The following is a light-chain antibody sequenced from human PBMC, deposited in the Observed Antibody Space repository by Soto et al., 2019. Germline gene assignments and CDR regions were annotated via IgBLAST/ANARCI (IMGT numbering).Light chain of an antibody. Sequence: QLVLTQPPSASGPPGQRVTISCFGDNSNIGSNYVYWYQQLPGTAPTLLIYMNDQRPSGVPDRFSGSKSDTSASLAISGLRSEDEAEYYCAAWDNSLTGYVFGTGTKLTVL. J-gene: IGLJ1*01. CDR3: AAWDNSLTGYV. CDR1: NSNIGSNY. V-gene: IGLV1-47*01. CDR2: MND.